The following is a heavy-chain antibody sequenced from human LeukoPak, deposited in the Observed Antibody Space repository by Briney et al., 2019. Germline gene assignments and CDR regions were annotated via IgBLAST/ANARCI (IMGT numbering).Heavy chain of an antibody. CDR3: ARDLRSGWDRPFDY. CDR1: GFTFDDYG. D-gene: IGHD6-19*01. V-gene: IGHV3-20*04. J-gene: IGHJ4*02. Sequence: GGSLRLSCAASGFTFDDYGMSWVRQAPGKGLEWVSGINWNGGSTGYADSVKGRFTISRDNAKNSLYLQMNSLRAEDTAVYYCARDLRSGWDRPFDYWGQGTLVTVSS. CDR2: INWNGGST.